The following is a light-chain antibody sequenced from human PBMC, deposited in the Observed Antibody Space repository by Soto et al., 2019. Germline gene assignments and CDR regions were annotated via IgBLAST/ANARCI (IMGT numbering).Light chain of an antibody. CDR1: QSVSSY. CDR2: DAS. CDR3: QHRSNRPT. Sequence: EIVLTQSPATLSLSPGERATLSCRASQSVSSYLAWYQQKPGQAPRLLIYDASNRATGIPARFSGSGSGTDFTLTISNLEPEDFAVYYRQHRSNRPTFGQVTKVDIK. V-gene: IGKV3-11*01. J-gene: IGKJ1*01.